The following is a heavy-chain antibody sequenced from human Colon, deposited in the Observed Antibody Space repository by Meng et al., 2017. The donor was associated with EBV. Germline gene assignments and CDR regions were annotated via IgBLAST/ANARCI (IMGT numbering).Heavy chain of an antibody. CDR3: ARGGPYPDSSGFRWYFDL. D-gene: IGHD3-22*01. CDR2: INTHTGNP. V-gene: IGHV7-4-1*02. Sequence: QWQLVQSGSELKKPGASVKVSCKASGYTFINYSINWVRQAPGQGLEWMGWINTHTGNPTYGQGFTGRFVLSSDTSVSTANLQISSLKAEDTAVYYCARGGPYPDSSGFRWYFDLWGRGTLVTVSS. J-gene: IGHJ2*01. CDR1: GYTFINYS.